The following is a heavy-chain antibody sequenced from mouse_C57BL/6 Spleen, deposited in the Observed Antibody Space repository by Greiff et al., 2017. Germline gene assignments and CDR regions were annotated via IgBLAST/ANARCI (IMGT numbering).Heavy chain of an antibody. Sequence: QVQLQQSGPELVKPGASVKISCKSSGYAFSSSWMNWVKQWPGKGLEWIGRIYPGDGDTNYNGKFKGKATLTADKSSSTAYMQLSSLTSEDSAVYFCARWDYDYDGDYWGQGTTLTVSS. V-gene: IGHV1-82*01. D-gene: IGHD2-4*01. CDR2: IYPGDGDT. CDR1: GYAFSSSW. CDR3: ARWDYDYDGDY. J-gene: IGHJ2*01.